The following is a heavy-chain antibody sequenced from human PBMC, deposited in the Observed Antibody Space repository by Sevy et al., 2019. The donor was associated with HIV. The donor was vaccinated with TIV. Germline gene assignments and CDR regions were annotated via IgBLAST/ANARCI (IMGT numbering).Heavy chain of an antibody. CDR3: ARPALNYYDSNGYGFNL. J-gene: IGHJ3*01. CDR1: GYTFNTYW. V-gene: IGHV5-51*01. CDR2: IYPDDSDT. D-gene: IGHD3-22*01. Sequence: GESLKISCKGSGYTFNTYWIAWVRQMPGNGLEWMGIIYPDDSDTRYSPSFQGHVTISADKSTDTAYLQWSSLKASDTAMYYCARPALNYYDSNGYGFNLWGQGTMVTVSS.